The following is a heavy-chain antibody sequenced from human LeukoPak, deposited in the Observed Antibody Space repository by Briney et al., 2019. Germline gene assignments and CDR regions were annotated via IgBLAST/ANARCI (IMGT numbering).Heavy chain of an antibody. CDR1: GGSIRSYS. D-gene: IGHD3-22*01. CDR3: ARHTKRMIGVDDAFDI. CDR2: IYTSGST. V-gene: IGHV4-4*07. J-gene: IGHJ3*02. Sequence: SETLSLTCTVSGGSIRSYSWSWIRQPAGKGLEWIGRIYTSGSTNYNPSLKSRVTMSVDTSKNQFSLKLSSVTAADTAVYYCARHTKRMIGVDDAFDIWGQGTMVTVSS.